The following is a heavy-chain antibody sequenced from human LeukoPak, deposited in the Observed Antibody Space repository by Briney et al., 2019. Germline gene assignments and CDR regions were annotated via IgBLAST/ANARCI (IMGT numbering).Heavy chain of an antibody. J-gene: IGHJ3*02. CDR1: GYSISSGYY. D-gene: IGHD6-19*01. CDR2: IYHSGST. CDR3: ASFSSLDSSGWYNAFDI. Sequence: SETLSLTCAVSGYSISSGYYWGWIRQPPGKGLEWIGSIYHSGSTYYNPSLKSRVTISVDTSKNQFSLKLSSVTAADTAVYYCASFSSLDSSGWYNAFDIWGRGTMVTVSS. V-gene: IGHV4-38-2*01.